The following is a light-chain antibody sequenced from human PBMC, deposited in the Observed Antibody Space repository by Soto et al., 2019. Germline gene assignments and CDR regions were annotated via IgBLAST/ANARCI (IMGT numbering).Light chain of an antibody. J-gene: IGKJ5*01. CDR3: QQYNNWPPIT. V-gene: IGKV3D-15*01. Sequence: EIVMTKSPATLSVSPGERSTLSCSSSQSVSSNLAWYQQKPGQAPRLLIYGASTRATGIPARFSGSGSGTEFTLTISSLQSEDFAVYYCQQYNNWPPITFGQGTRLEIK. CDR2: GAS. CDR1: QSVSSN.